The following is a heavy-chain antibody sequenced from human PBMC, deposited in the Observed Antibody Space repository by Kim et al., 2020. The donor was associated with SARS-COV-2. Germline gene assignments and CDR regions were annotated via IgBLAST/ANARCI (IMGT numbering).Heavy chain of an antibody. CDR3: ARQEDSGSYSNHWYFDH. V-gene: IGHV4-38-2*02. J-gene: IGHJ2*01. CDR1: GYSISSGYY. CDR2: IWNSGST. Sequence: SETLSLTCTVSGYSISSGYYLGWLRQPPGKGLGWIGSIWNSGSTYYNPSRKGRVTISVDTSKNHCSLKRSSVTAADAAVYCCARQEDSGSYSNHWYFDHWGRGTLVTVSS. D-gene: IGHD1-26*01.